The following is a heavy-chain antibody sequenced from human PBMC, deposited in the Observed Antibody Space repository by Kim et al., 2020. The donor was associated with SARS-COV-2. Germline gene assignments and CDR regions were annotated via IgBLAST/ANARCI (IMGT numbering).Heavy chain of an antibody. V-gene: IGHV4-39*07. CDR2: IYYSGST. J-gene: IGHJ4*02. Sequence: SETLSLTCTVSGGSISSSSYYWGWIRQPPGKGLEWIGSIYYSGSTYYNPSLKSRVTISVDTSKNQFSLKLSSVTAADTAVYYCASLESYGVHFDYWGQGTLGTVSS. CDR1: GGSISSSSYY. D-gene: IGHD4-17*01. CDR3: ASLESYGVHFDY.